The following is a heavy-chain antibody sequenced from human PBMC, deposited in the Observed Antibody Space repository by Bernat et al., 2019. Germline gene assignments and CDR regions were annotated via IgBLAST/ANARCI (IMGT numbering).Heavy chain of an antibody. CDR1: GFSVDNYW. V-gene: IGHV3-7*03. Sequence: EVQLVESGGGLVQSGGSLRLSWVVSGFSVDNYWMSWVRQAPGLGVELVATTKPDGTATYDMASVKGRFTISRDNAKDSLSLQMNDLRVADTAVYFCTREYPYTCRSISCPNPFDHWGQGTLVTVSP. D-gene: IGHD2-2*01. CDR3: TREYPYTCRSISCPNPFDH. CDR2: TKPDGTAT. J-gene: IGHJ4*02.